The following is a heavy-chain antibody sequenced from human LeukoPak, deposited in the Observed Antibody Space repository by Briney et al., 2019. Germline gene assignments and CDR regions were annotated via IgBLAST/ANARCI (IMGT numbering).Heavy chain of an antibody. CDR3: ATAKSVAGTSKLFDY. J-gene: IGHJ4*02. CDR1: GYTLTELS. D-gene: IGHD6-19*01. V-gene: IGHV1-24*01. Sequence: ASVKVSCKVSGYTLTELSMHWVRQAPGKGLEWMGGFDPEDGETIYAQKLQGRVTMTEDTSTDTAYMELSSLRSEDTAVYYCATAKSVAGTSKLFDYWGQGTLVTVSS. CDR2: FDPEDGET.